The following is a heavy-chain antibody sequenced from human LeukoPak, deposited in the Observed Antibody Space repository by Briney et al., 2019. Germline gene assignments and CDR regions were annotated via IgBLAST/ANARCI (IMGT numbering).Heavy chain of an antibody. D-gene: IGHD6-19*01. V-gene: IGHV3-23*01. CDR3: GKTTVGYSSGRYPGWPVDY. CDR1: GFTFNSYA. Sequence: GGSLRLSCAASGFTFNSYAMYWVRQAPGKGLEWISGIFGSGGSPHYADSVKGRFTISRDNFQNTVYLQLGSLRVEDTAVYYCGKTTVGYSSGRYPGWPVDYRGQGALVTVSS. CDR2: IFGSGGSP. J-gene: IGHJ4*02.